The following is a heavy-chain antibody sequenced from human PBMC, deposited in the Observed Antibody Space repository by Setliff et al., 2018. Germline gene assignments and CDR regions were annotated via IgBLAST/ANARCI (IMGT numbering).Heavy chain of an antibody. J-gene: IGHJ6*03. CDR1: GFTFSSDP. CDR3: VKDASYSSSWYGWDYYYYYYMDV. Sequence: GGSLRLSCAASGFTFSSDPMNWVRQAPGKGLEWLSAISSNGGSTYYADSVKGRFTISRDNSKNTLYLQMSSLRAEDTAVYYCVKDASYSSSWYGWDYYYYYYMDVWGKGTTVTVSS. V-gene: IGHV3-64D*09. D-gene: IGHD6-13*01. CDR2: ISSNGGST.